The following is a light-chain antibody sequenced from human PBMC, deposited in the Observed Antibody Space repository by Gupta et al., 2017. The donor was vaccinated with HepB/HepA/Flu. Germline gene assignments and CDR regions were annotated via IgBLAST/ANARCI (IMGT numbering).Light chain of an antibody. CDR2: WTS. J-gene: IGKJ3*01. V-gene: IGKV4-1*01. CDR1: HCLVSIYNSASH. CDR3: QQYYSVPFT. Sequence: DIVLTQSPYSLLVSLGETSTINCKSSHCLVSIYNSASHLAWYQQKPGQPPKLLIYWTSGRESGVPDRFSGSGSGTEFTLTISALQAEDVAVYYCQQYYSVPFTFGPGTKVDIK.